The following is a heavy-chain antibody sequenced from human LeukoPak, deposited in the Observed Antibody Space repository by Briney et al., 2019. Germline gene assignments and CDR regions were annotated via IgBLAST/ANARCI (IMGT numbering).Heavy chain of an antibody. D-gene: IGHD6-19*01. CDR2: ISAYNGNT. CDR3: ARGSSGLAQLGY. CDR1: GYTFTSNG. Sequence: GASVKVCCTASGYTFTSNGISWVREAPGQGLEWMGWISAYNGNTNYAQKLQGRVTMTTDTSTSTAYMELRSLRSDDTAVYYCARGSSGLAQLGYWGQGTLVTVSS. V-gene: IGHV1-18*01. J-gene: IGHJ4*02.